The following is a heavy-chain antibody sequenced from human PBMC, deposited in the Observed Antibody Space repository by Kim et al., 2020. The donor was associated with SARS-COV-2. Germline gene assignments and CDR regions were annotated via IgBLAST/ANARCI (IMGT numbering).Heavy chain of an antibody. CDR1: GGSFSGYY. D-gene: IGHD4-17*01. V-gene: IGHV4-34*01. CDR3: AREGGTTVTSDPDAFDI. Sequence: SETLSLICAVYGGSFSGYYWSWIRQPPGKGLEWIGEINHSGSTNYNPSLKSRVTISVDTSKNQFSLKLSSVTAADTAVYYCAREGGTTVTSDPDAFDIWGQGTMVTVSS. CDR2: INHSGST. J-gene: IGHJ3*02.